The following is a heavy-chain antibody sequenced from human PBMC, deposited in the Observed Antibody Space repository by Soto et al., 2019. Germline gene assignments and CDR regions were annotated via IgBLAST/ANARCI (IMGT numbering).Heavy chain of an antibody. Sequence: EVQLSESGGGLVQRGGSLRLSCAASGFSFSTYAMSWVRQAPGKGLEWVSGISGSGFATYYADSVKGRFTVSRDNSKEELYMHLIGLTADDAAVYYCAKCGVGDHSKVVWGEGALVTVSS. CDR3: AKCGVGDHSKVV. CDR2: ISGSGFAT. CDR1: GFSFSTYA. J-gene: IGHJ4*02. D-gene: IGHD2-21*01. V-gene: IGHV3-23*01.